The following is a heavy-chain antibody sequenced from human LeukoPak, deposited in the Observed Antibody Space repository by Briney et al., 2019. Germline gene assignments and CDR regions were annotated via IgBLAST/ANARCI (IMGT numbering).Heavy chain of an antibody. D-gene: IGHD2-15*01. CDR3: ARGVYTKDIVVVVAAQVAFDI. J-gene: IGHJ3*02. CDR2: ISSSSSTI. Sequence: GGSLRLSCAASGFTFSDYYMSWIRQAPGKGLEWVSYISSSSSTIYYADSVKGRFTISRDNAKNSLYLQMNSLRDEDTAVYYCARGVYTKDIVVVVAAQVAFDIWGQGTMVTVSS. CDR1: GFTFSDYY. V-gene: IGHV3-11*04.